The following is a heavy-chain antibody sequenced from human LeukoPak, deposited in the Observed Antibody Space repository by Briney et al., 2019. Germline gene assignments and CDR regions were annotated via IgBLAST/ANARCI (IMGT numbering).Heavy chain of an antibody. CDR3: ARVYDSSGYSDTFDY. J-gene: IGHJ4*02. CDR1: GYTFTGYY. CDR2: INPNSGGT. Sequence: ASVKVSCKASGYTFTGYYMHWVRQAPGQGLEWMGWINPNSGGTNYAQKFQGRVTMTRDSSISTAYMELSRLRSDDTAVYYCARVYDSSGYSDTFDYWGQGTLVTVSS. V-gene: IGHV1-2*02. D-gene: IGHD3-22*01.